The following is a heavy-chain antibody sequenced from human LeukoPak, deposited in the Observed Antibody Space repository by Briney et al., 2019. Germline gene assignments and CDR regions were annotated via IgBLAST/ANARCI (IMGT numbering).Heavy chain of an antibody. Sequence: GGSLRLSCAASGFTFSSYAMSWVRRAPGKGLEWVSAISGSGGSTYYADSVKGRFTISRDNSKNTLYLQMNSLRAEDTAVYYCARDLMSSGWPIYYFDYWGQGTLVTVSS. J-gene: IGHJ4*02. V-gene: IGHV3-23*01. D-gene: IGHD6-19*01. CDR3: ARDLMSSGWPIYYFDY. CDR1: GFTFSSYA. CDR2: ISGSGGST.